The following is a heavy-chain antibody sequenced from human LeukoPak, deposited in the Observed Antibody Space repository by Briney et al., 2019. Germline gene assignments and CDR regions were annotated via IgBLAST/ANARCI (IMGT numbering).Heavy chain of an antibody. CDR3: ASHGRIAAAGAGDY. J-gene: IGHJ4*02. CDR2: ISSSSSYI. V-gene: IGHV3-21*01. D-gene: IGHD6-13*01. CDR1: GFTFSSYS. Sequence: PGGSLRLSCAASGFTFSSYSMNWVRQAPGKGLEWVSSISSSSSYIYYADSVEGRFTISRDNAKNSLYLQMNSLRAEDTAVYYCASHGRIAAAGAGDYWGQGTLVTVSS.